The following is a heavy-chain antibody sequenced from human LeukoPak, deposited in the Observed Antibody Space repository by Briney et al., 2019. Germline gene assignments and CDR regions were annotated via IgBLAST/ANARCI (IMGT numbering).Heavy chain of an antibody. V-gene: IGHV3-30*18. J-gene: IGHJ4*02. Sequence: GSLILSCAASGFTFSSYGMHWVRQAPGKGLEWVALISYDGSNKYYADSVKGRFTISRDNSKNTLYLQMNSLRAEDTAVYYCAKDHSSSWPNFDYWGQGTLVTVSS. CDR2: ISYDGSNK. CDR3: AKDHSSSWPNFDY. CDR1: GFTFSSYG. D-gene: IGHD6-13*01.